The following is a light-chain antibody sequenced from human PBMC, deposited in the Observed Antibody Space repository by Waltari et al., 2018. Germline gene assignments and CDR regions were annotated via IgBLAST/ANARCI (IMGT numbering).Light chain of an antibody. V-gene: IGLV3-21*02. CDR3: QVWDSSSDHWL. CDR1: NIGSKR. CDR2: DDS. J-gene: IGLJ3*02. Sequence: SYVLTQPPSVSVAPGQTATITCGGDNIGSKRVNWYQKKPGQAPGLVVFDDSDRPSGIPERLAGSNSDNTATLSISRVEAGDESDYYCQVWDSSSDHWLFGGGTELTVL.